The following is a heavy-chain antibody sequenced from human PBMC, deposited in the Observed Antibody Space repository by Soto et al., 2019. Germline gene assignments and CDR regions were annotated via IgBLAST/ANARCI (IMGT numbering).Heavy chain of an antibody. V-gene: IGHV1-2*02. CDR2: INPTSGGT. J-gene: IGHJ4*02. D-gene: IGHD3-16*01. Sequence: ASVKVSCKASGYTFTGYYMHWVRQAPGQGLEWMGWINPTSGGTHYAQKFQGRVTMTRDTSISTAYMELSRLRSDDTAVYYCARTSRNPYYDYVWGSWYYFDYWGQGTLVTVSS. CDR1: GYTFTGYY. CDR3: ARTSRNPYYDYVWGSWYYFDY.